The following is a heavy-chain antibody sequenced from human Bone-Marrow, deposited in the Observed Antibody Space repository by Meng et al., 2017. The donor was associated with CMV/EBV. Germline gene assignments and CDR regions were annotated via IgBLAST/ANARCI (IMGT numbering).Heavy chain of an antibody. CDR2: IYYSGTT. CDR3: ARYLRNRPNWFDP. J-gene: IGHJ5*02. Sequence: SERLSLTCTVAGASIRRSTYYWGWIRQPPGKGLEWIGSIYYSGTTYYNPSLKRRVCLSVDTSKNQLSLKVSSVTAADTAVYYCARYLRNRPNWFDPWGQGILVTVSS. CDR1: GASIRRSTYY. V-gene: IGHV4-39*07. D-gene: IGHD5/OR15-5a*01.